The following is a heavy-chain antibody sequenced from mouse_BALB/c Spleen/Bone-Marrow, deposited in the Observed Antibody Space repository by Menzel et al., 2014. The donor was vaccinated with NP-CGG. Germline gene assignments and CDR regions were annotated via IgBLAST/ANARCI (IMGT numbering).Heavy chain of an antibody. CDR1: GYTFXDNW. CDR3: ARGGHDFSLDY. D-gene: IGHD2-4*01. CDR2: IDTSDSYT. J-gene: IGHJ4*01. V-gene: IGHV1-69*01. Sequence: VKLQESGAELGMPGASVKMSCKASGYTFXDNWIYWVKQRPGQGLEWIGAIDTSDSYTNYNQKFMGKASLTVDASSSTAYVQVSSLTSDDSAVYYCARGGHDFSLDYWGQGTSVTVSS.